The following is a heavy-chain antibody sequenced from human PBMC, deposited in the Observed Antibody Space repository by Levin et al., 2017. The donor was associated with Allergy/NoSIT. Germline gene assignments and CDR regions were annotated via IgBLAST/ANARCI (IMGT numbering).Heavy chain of an antibody. CDR1: GLSFCSFS. CDR2: INHSGST. D-gene: IGHD6-6*01. CDR3: ARRPWGIAARPLDY. Sequence: SQTLSLTCSVFGLSFCSFSCSLVPQPRGKGLEWIGEINHSGSTNYNPSLKSRVTISVDTSKNQFSLKLSSVPAADPAVYYCARRPWGIAARPLDYWGQGTLVTVSS. J-gene: IGHJ4*02. V-gene: IGHV4-34*01.